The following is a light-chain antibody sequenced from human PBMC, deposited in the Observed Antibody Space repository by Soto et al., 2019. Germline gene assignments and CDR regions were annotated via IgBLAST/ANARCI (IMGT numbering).Light chain of an antibody. CDR3: QQYNTYST. V-gene: IGKV1-5*01. J-gene: IGKJ5*01. Sequence: DIQMTHSPSTLSASVGDRVTITCRASQSISRWLAWYQQKPGKAPKALIYDASTLRSGVPSRFSGGGSATEFTLTISSPPPDDFATYYCQQYNTYSTFGQGTRLEI. CDR1: QSISRW. CDR2: DAS.